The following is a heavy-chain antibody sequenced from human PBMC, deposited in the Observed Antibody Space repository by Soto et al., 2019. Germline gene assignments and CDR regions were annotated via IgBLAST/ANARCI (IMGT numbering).Heavy chain of an antibody. J-gene: IGHJ4*02. D-gene: IGHD1-26*01. CDR1: GFTFSSYW. CDR3: ASAGPGSYLVDY. V-gene: IGHV3-7*01. Sequence: SLRLSCAASGFTFSSYWMSWVRQAPGKGLEWVANIKQDGSEKYYVDSVEGRFTISRDNAKNSLYLQMNSLRAEDTAVYYCASAGPGSYLVDYWGQGTLVTVSS. CDR2: IKQDGSEK.